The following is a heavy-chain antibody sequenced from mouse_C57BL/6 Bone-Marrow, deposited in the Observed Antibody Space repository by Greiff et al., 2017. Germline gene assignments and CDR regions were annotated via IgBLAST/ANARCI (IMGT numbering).Heavy chain of an antibody. CDR3: ARDYGSSPWFAY. CDR2: IYPRSGNT. D-gene: IGHD1-1*01. V-gene: IGHV1-81*01. J-gene: IGHJ3*01. CDR1: GYTFTSYG. Sequence: VQLQQSGPELVKPGASVKLSCKASGYTFTSYGISWVKQRTGQGLEWIGEIYPRSGNTYYNEKFKGKATLTADKSSSTAYMELRSLTSEDAAVYFCARDYGSSPWFAYWGQGTLVTVSA.